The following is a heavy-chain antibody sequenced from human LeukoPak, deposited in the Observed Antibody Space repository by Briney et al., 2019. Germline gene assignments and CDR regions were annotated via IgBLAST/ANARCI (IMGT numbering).Heavy chain of an antibody. V-gene: IGHV4-39*01. CDR3: ARQVSEGVIVLIPAAIDY. J-gene: IGHJ4*02. D-gene: IGHD2-2*01. CDR2: IYYSGST. Sequence: SETLSLTCTVSGVSISSNSHFWGWIRQPPGKGLEWIGSIYYSGSTYLNPSLKSRVTISVDTSNNQFSLRLSSVTATDTAVYYCARQVSEGVIVLIPAAIDYWGQGTLVTVSS. CDR1: GVSISSNSHF.